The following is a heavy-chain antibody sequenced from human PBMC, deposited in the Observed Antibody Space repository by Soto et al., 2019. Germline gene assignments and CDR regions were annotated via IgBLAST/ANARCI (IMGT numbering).Heavy chain of an antibody. D-gene: IGHD7-27*01. CDR1: GGWISDGAYC. CDR3: AKVPAGDKVDS. V-gene: IGHV4-30-4*01. Sequence: SETLSHTWSGSGGWISDGAYCWRWIRPPPGEGLEWIGHIYDSGSTYSNPSLNSRVTVSVDMSKNQFSLKVTSVTAADTAVYYCAKVPAGDKVDSWGRGILVT. J-gene: IGHJ4*02. CDR2: IYDSGST.